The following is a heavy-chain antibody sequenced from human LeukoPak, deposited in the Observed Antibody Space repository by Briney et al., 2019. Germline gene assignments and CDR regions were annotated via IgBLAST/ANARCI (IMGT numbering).Heavy chain of an antibody. CDR2: INSDGSST. J-gene: IGHJ5*02. D-gene: IGHD4-11*01. CDR1: GFTFSRYW. CDR3: ARLGDYSNAHWFDP. V-gene: IGHV3-74*01. Sequence: GGSLRLSCAASGFTFSRYWMHWVRQAPGKGLVWVSRINSDGSSTNYADSVKGRFAISRDNAKNTLYLQMNSLRAEDTAVYYCARLGDYSNAHWFDPWGQGTLVTVSS.